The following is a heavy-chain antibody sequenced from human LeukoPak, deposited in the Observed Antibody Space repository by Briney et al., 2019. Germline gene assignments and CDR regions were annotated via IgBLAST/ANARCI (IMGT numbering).Heavy chain of an antibody. J-gene: IGHJ4*02. CDR1: GFTFSNHD. V-gene: IGHV4-34*01. Sequence: GSLRLSCAASGFTFSNHDMNWVRQPPGKGLEWIGEINHSGSTNYNPSLKSRVTISVDTSKNQFSLKLSSVTAADTAVYYCARGYCSSTSCLLGYWGQGTLVTVSS. CDR2: INHSGST. D-gene: IGHD2-2*01. CDR3: ARGYCSSTSCLLGY.